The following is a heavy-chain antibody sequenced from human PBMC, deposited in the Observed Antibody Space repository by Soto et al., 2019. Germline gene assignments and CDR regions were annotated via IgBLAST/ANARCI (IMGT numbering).Heavy chain of an antibody. V-gene: IGHV3-30*18. CDR3: AKDQRERDYGGNSPSDY. CDR1: GFSFTSYG. Sequence: QVRLVEAGGGVVQPGRSLRLSCTASGFSFTSYGMQWVRQPPGKGLEWVAVISHDEKEKHYADSVKGRFTISRDNSKNTLYLQMNSLRDEDTAVYYCAKDQRERDYGGNSPSDYWGQGTLVTVSS. CDR2: ISHDEKEK. D-gene: IGHD4-17*01. J-gene: IGHJ4*02.